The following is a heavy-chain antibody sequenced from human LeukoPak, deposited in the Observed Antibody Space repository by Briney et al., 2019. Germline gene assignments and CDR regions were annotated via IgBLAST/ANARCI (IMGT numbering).Heavy chain of an antibody. CDR2: ISYDGSNK. D-gene: IGHD6-19*01. CDR3: ARDRGIAVAGRGFDY. Sequence: GRSLRLSCAASGFTFGSYAMHWVRQAPGKGLEWVAVISYDGSNKYYADSVKGRFTISRDNSKNTLYLQMNSLRAEDTAVYYCARDRGIAVAGRGFDYWGQGTLVTVSS. V-gene: IGHV3-30-3*01. CDR1: GFTFGSYA. J-gene: IGHJ4*02.